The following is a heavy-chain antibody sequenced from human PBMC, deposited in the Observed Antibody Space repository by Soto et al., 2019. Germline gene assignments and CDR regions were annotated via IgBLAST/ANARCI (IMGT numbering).Heavy chain of an antibody. V-gene: IGHV3-74*01. Sequence: EVQLVESGGGLVQPGGSLRLSCAASGFTFSRYWMHWVRQAPGKGLVWVSRINSDGSSTSYADSVKGRFTISRDNAKNTLYLQMNSLRADDTAVYYCARGCSGGSCPGWFDPWGQGTLVTVSS. CDR2: INSDGSST. J-gene: IGHJ5*02. CDR1: GFTFSRYW. D-gene: IGHD2-15*01. CDR3: ARGCSGGSCPGWFDP.